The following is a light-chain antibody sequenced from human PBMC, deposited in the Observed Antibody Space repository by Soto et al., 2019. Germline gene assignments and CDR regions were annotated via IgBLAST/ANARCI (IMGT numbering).Light chain of an antibody. Sequence: SYELTPPPSVSVSPGQTATITCSGDKLGDKYACWYQQKPGQSPVLVIYQDSKRPSGIPERFSGSNSGNTATLTISGTQAMDEADYYCQAWDGSTVVFGGGTKLTVL. CDR1: KLGDKY. CDR3: QAWDGSTVV. J-gene: IGLJ2*01. V-gene: IGLV3-1*01. CDR2: QDS.